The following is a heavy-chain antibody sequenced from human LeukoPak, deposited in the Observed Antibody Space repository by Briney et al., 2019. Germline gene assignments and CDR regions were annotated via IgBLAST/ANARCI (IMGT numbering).Heavy chain of an antibody. CDR3: ARLVDSGGYTDFDY. CDR2: IIPILGTA. J-gene: IGHJ4*02. CDR1: GGTFSSYA. Sequence: SMKVSCKASGGTFSSYAISWVRQAPGQGLEWMGGIIPILGTANYAQKFQGRVTITADESTSTAYMELSSLRSEDTAVYYCARLVDSGGYTDFDYWGQGTLVTVSS. D-gene: IGHD3-22*01. V-gene: IGHV1-69*13.